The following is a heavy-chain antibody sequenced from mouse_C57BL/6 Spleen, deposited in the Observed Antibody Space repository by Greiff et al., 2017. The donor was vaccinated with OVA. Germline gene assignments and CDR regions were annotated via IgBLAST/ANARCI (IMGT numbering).Heavy chain of an antibody. CDR1: GFSLTSYG. CDR3: AGSYYGSSSYYAMDY. Sequence: VQLVESGPGLVAPSQSLSITCTVSGFSLTSYGVHWVRQPPGKGLEWLVVIWSDGSTTYNSALKSRLSISKDNSKSQVFLKMNSLQTDDTAMYSCAGSYYGSSSYYAMDYWGQGTSDTVSS. J-gene: IGHJ4*01. V-gene: IGHV2-6*03. CDR2: IWSDGST. D-gene: IGHD1-1*01.